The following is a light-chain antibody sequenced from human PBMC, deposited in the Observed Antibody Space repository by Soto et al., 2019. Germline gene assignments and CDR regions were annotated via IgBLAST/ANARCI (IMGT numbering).Light chain of an antibody. CDR1: QGIGTY. V-gene: IGKV1-39*01. CDR2: AAS. CDR3: QQTYNFPYT. Sequence: DIQMTHSPSSLSASVGDRVTVTCRASQGIGTYFNWYRQKPGKAPELLIYAASNFQNGVSSRFSGSGSGKDFTLTISSLQRDDSATYYRQQTYNFPYTFGPVNKVEIX. J-gene: IGKJ4*02.